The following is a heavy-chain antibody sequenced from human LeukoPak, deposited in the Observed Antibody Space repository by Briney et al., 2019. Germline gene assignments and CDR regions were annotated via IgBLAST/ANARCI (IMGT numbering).Heavy chain of an antibody. CDR1: GXSISSGGYY. D-gene: IGHD3-10*01. CDR2: IYYSGST. CDR3: AREPRITMVRGVIIGYFDY. Sequence: SETLSLTCTVSGXSISSGGYYWSWIRQHPGMGLEWIGYIYYSGSTYYNPSLKSRVTISVDTSKNQFSLKLSSVTAADTAVYYCAREPRITMVRGVIIGYFDYWGQGTLVTVSS. V-gene: IGHV4-31*03. J-gene: IGHJ4*02.